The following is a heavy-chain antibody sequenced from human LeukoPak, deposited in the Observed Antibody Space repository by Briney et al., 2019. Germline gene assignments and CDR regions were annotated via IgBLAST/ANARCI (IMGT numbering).Heavy chain of an antibody. V-gene: IGHV3-23*01. Sequence: AWGSLRLSCVVSGLTFSSYSMTWVRQAPGKGLEWVSGISASGGETWYPDSVKGRFTISRDNSKNTLFLQMNSLRVEDTAIYYCAKDAAGPEYWGQGTLVTVSS. CDR2: ISASGGET. J-gene: IGHJ4*02. D-gene: IGHD6-13*01. CDR1: GLTFSSYS. CDR3: AKDAAGPEY.